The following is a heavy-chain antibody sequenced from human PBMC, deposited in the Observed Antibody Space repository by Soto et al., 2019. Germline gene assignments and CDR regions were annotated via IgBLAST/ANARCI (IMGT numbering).Heavy chain of an antibody. V-gene: IGHV1-69*13. D-gene: IGHD2-15*01. Sequence: APVKVSCKASGGTFSSYAISWVRQAPGQGLEWMGGIIPIFGTANYAQKFQVRVTITADESTSTAYMELSSLRSEDTAVYYCARECSGGSCAPTYYYYGMDVWGQGTTVTVSS. CDR2: IIPIFGTA. J-gene: IGHJ6*02. CDR1: GGTFSSYA. CDR3: ARECSGGSCAPTYYYYGMDV.